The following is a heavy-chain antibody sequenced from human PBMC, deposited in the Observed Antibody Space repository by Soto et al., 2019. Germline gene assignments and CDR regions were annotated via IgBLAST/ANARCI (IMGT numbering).Heavy chain of an antibody. J-gene: IGHJ4*02. CDR3: AHTYETSWRNFGY. CDR2: IYWDNDN. V-gene: IGHV2-5*02. D-gene: IGHD3-22*01. CDR1: GFSLRTSGVG. Sequence: QITLKESGPTLVKPTQTLTLTCTFSGFSLRTSGVGVGWIRQPPGKALEWLALIYWDNDNRYSPSLRSRLTITKDTSKNQVVPTVANVDPVDTAPYYCAHTYETSWRNFGYWAQGILVTVSS.